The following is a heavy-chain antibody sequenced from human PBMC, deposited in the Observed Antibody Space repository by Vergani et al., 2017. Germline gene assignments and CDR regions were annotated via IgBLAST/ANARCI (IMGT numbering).Heavy chain of an antibody. CDR3: ARADDRSGYYNPLPYFDY. D-gene: IGHD3-22*01. V-gene: IGHV3-7*01. CDR2: IKQDGSEK. Sequence: EVQLVESGGGLVQPGGSLRLSCAASGFTFSSYWMSWVRQAPGKGLEWVANIKQDGSEKYYVDSVKGRFTISRDNAKNSLYLQMNSLRAEDTAVYYCARADDRSGYYNPLPYFDYWGQGTLVTVSS. CDR1: GFTFSSYW. J-gene: IGHJ4*02.